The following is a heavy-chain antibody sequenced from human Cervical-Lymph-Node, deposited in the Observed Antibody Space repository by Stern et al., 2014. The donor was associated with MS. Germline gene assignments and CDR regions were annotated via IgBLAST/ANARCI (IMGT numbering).Heavy chain of an antibody. V-gene: IGHV2-5*02. CDR3: AHRSTSVAGAWAS. CDR1: GFSLTTRGVG. J-gene: IGHJ5*02. CDR2: LYWDDEK. Sequence: QVTLKESGPTLVKPTQTLTLTCDFSGFSLTTRGVGVGWIRQPPGKALEWLALLYWDDEKRYSPSLKNRLSIITDTAKNQVVLTMTNMDPVDTGTYYCAHRSTSVAGAWASWGQGILVVVSS. D-gene: IGHD1-26*01.